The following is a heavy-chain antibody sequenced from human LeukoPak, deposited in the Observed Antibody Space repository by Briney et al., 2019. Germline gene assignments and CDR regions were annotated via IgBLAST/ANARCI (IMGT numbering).Heavy chain of an antibody. J-gene: IGHJ4*02. V-gene: IGHV3-21*01. CDR2: ISSSSYI. CDR1: GFTFSSYS. Sequence: GGSLRLSCAASGFTFSSYSMNWARQAPGKGLEWVSSISSSSYIYYADSVKGRFTISRDNAKNSLYLQMNSLRAEDTAVYYCASGRRNWDALFDYWGQGTLVTVSS. D-gene: IGHD1-26*01. CDR3: ASGRRNWDALFDY.